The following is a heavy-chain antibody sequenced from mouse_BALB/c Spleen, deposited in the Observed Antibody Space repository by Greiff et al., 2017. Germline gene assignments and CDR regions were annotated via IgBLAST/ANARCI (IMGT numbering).Heavy chain of an antibody. CDR1: GFTFSSYT. CDR3: ARHEGSYYWYFDV. Sequence: EVQGVESGGGLVQPGGSLKLSCAASGFTFSSYTMSWVRQTPEKRLEWVAYISNGGGSTYYPDTVKGRFTISRDNAKNTLYLQMSSLKSEDTAMYYCARHEGSYYWYFDVWGAGTTVTVSS. V-gene: IGHV5-12-2*01. J-gene: IGHJ1*01. CDR2: ISNGGGST.